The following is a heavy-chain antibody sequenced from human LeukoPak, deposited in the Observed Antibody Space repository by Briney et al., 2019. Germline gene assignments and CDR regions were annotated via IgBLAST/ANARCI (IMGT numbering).Heavy chain of an antibody. D-gene: IGHD6-25*01. Sequence: ASVKVSCKASGYTFTSYDINWVRQATGQGLGWMGWMNPNSGNTGYAQKFQGRVTMTRNTSISTAYMELSSLRSEDTAVYYCARGSGARYYYCMDVWGQGTTVTVSS. CDR3: ARGSGARYYYCMDV. V-gene: IGHV1-8*01. J-gene: IGHJ6*02. CDR1: GYTFTSYD. CDR2: MNPNSGNT.